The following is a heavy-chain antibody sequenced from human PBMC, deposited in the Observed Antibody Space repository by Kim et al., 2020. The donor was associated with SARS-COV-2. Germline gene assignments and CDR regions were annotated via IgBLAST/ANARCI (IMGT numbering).Heavy chain of an antibody. V-gene: IGHV3-30*02. J-gene: IGHJ4*02. Sequence: SLKGRFTISRYNSKNTLYLQMNSLRAEDTAVYYCAKAALYCSGGSCYFDYWGQGTLVTVSS. D-gene: IGHD2-15*01. CDR3: AKAALYCSGGSCYFDY.